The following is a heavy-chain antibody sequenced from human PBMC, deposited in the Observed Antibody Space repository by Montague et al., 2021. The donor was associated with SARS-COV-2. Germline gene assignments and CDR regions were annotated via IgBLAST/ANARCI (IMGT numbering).Heavy chain of an antibody. V-gene: IGHV4-34*01. CDR3: ARGRGLSVFFDFYYYGMDV. CDR1: GGSFSRYY. CDR2: NTYSGST. Sequence: SETLSLTCAVSGGSFSRYYWTWIRQPPGKGLEWIAQNTYSGSTNYNPSLKSRVTMSVDMSKNQFSLKLRSVTAADTAVYYCARGRGLSVFFDFYYYGMDVWGQGTTVTVSS. D-gene: IGHD3/OR15-3a*01. J-gene: IGHJ6*02.